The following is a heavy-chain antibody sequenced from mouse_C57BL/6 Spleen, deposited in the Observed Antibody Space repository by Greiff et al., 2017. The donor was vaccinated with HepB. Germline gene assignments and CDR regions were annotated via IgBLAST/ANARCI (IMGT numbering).Heavy chain of an antibody. CDR3: AYQTAQATYPFDY. V-gene: IGHV1-39*01. J-gene: IGHJ2*01. CDR2: INPNYGTT. D-gene: IGHD3-2*02. Sequence: EVKLQESGPELVKPGASVKISCKASGYSFTDYNMNWVKQSNGKSLEWIGVINPNYGTTSYNQKFKGKATLTVDQSSSTAYMQLNSLTSEDSAVYYCAYQTAQATYPFDYWGQGTTLTVSS. CDR1: GYSFTDYN.